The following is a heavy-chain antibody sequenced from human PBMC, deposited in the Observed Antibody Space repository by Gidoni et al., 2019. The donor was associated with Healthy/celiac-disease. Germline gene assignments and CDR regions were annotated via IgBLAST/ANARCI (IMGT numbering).Heavy chain of an antibody. CDR1: GFTCDDYA. D-gene: IGHD6-19*01. CDR3: AKDRDSGWLDY. Sequence: EVQLVESGGGLVQPGRSLRLSCAASGFTCDDYAIHWVRQGPGKGLEWVSGISWKSGSIGYADSVKGRFTISRDNAKNSLYLQMNSRRAEDTALYYCAKDRDSGWLDYWGQGTLVTVSS. J-gene: IGHJ4*02. CDR2: ISWKSGSI. V-gene: IGHV3-9*01.